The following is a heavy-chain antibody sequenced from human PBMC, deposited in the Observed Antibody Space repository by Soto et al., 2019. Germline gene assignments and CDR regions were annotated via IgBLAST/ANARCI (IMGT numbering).Heavy chain of an antibody. D-gene: IGHD6-19*01. CDR1: GFTFSSYA. J-gene: IGHJ6*02. V-gene: IGHV3-30-3*01. CDR3: ARDDAHSSGWSVSYYYYYGMDV. CDR2: ISYDGSNK. Sequence: QVQLVESGGGVVQPGRSLRLSCAASGFTFSSYAMHWVRQAPGKGLEWVAVISYDGSNKYYADSVKGRFTISRDNSKNTLYLQMNSLSAEDTAVYYCARDDAHSSGWSVSYYYYYGMDVWGQGTTVTVSS.